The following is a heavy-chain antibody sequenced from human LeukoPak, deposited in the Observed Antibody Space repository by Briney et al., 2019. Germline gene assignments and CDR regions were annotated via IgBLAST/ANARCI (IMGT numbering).Heavy chain of an antibody. CDR3: AHGNLHYGSGSYYY. CDR2: ISDREST. J-gene: IGHJ4*02. Sequence: TSETLSLTCGVFGGYFSDYYWSWIRQSPGKGLEWIREISDRESTNYNPSLRSRVTISEDKSKNQFSLRLTSVTAADTAVYYCAHGNLHYGSGSYYYWGQGTQVTVSS. V-gene: IGHV4-34*01. D-gene: IGHD3-10*01. CDR1: GGYFSDYY.